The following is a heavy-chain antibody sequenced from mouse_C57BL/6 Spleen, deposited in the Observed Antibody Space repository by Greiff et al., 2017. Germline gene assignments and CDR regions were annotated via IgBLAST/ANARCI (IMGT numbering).Heavy chain of an antibody. CDR1: GFTFSDYG. V-gene: IGHV5-17*01. Sequence: EVKLVESGGGLVKPGGSLKLSCAASGFTFSDYGMHWVLQAPEKGLEWVAYISSGSSTIYYADTVKGRVTISRDNAKNTLFLQMTSLRSEDTAMYYCARSYYYGSNDYWGQGTTLTVSS. J-gene: IGHJ2*01. D-gene: IGHD1-1*01. CDR3: ARSYYYGSNDY. CDR2: ISSGSSTI.